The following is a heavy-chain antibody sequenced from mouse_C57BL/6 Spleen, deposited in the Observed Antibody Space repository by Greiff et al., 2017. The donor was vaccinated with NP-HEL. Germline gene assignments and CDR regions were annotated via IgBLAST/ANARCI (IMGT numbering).Heavy chain of an antibody. CDR1: GFTFSDYG. D-gene: IGHD2-3*01. Sequence: EVQVVESGGGLVQPGGSLKLSCAASGFTFSDYGMAWVRQAPRKGPEWVAFISNLAYSIYYADTVTGRFTISRENAKNTLYLEMSSLRSEDTAMYYCARQGGGYYYYAMDYWGQGTSVTVSS. CDR2: ISNLAYSI. J-gene: IGHJ4*01. V-gene: IGHV5-15*01. CDR3: ARQGGGYYYYAMDY.